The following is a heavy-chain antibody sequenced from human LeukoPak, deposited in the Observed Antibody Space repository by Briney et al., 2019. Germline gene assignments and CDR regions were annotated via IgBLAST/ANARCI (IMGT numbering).Heavy chain of an antibody. D-gene: IGHD4-17*01. J-gene: IGHJ4*02. CDR2: ISAYNGNT. CDR3: ARDSYGDLWGVDY. CDR1: GYTFTSYG. Sequence: ASVKVSCKASGYTFTSYGISWVRQPPAHGLEWMGWISAYNGNTNYAQKLQGRVTMTTDTSTSTAYMELRSLRSDDTAVYYCARDSYGDLWGVDYWGQGTLVTVSS. V-gene: IGHV1-18*01.